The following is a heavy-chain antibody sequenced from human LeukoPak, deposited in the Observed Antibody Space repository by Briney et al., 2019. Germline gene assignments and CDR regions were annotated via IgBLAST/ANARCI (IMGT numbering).Heavy chain of an antibody. Sequence: ASVTVSCTASGYTFTSYDINWVRQATGQGLEWMGWMNPNSGNTGYAQKFQGRVTMTRNTSISTAYMELSSLRSEDTAVYYCARGRGWRWLRSEWFDPWGQGTLVTVSS. V-gene: IGHV1-8*01. CDR2: MNPNSGNT. J-gene: IGHJ5*02. CDR1: GYTFTSYD. CDR3: ARGRGWRWLRSEWFDP. D-gene: IGHD5-24*01.